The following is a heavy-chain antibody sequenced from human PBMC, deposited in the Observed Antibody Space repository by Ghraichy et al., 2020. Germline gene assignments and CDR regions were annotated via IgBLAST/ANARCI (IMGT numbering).Heavy chain of an antibody. CDR1: GFTFSSYS. D-gene: IGHD6-13*01. CDR3: ARIAAAGHYYYGMDV. CDR2: ISSSSSYI. J-gene: IGHJ6*02. V-gene: IGHV3-21*01. Sequence: GGSLRLSCAASGFTFSSYSMNWVRQAPGKGLEWVSSISSSSSYIYYADSVKGRFTISRDNAKNSLYLQMNSLRAEDTAVYYCARIAAAGHYYYGMDVWGQGTTVTVSS.